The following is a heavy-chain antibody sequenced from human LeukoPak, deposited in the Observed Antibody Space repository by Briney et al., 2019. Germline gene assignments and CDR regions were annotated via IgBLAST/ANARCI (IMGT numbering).Heavy chain of an antibody. CDR1: GGSFSGYY. Sequence: SETLSLTCAVYGGSFSGYYWSWIRQPPGKGLEWIGEINHSGSTNYNPSLKSRVTISVDTSKNQFSLQLSSVTAADTAVYYCARGDLWFGELLRSGYYYYGMDVWGQGTTVTVSS. CDR3: ARGDLWFGELLRSGYYYYGMDV. J-gene: IGHJ6*02. D-gene: IGHD3-10*01. CDR2: INHSGST. V-gene: IGHV4-34*01.